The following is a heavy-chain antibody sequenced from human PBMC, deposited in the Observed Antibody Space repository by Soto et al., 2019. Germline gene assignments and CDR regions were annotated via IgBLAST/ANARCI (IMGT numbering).Heavy chain of an antibody. CDR1: GFTFSSFG. J-gene: IGHJ4*02. V-gene: IGHV3-74*01. CDR2: INSDGSST. Sequence: PGGSLRLSCAASGFTFSSFGMHWVRQAPGKGLVWVSRINSDGSSTTYADSVKGRFTISRDNAKNTLYLQMNSLRADDTAVYYCAKVYGGGPSMITSYFDFWGRGTLVTVSS. CDR3: AKVYGGGPSMITSYFDF. D-gene: IGHD3-16*01.